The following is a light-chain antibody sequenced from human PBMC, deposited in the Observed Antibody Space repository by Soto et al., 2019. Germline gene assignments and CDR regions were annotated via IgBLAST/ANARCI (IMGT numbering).Light chain of an antibody. V-gene: IGLV1-40*01. Sequence: VLTHPPSVSGAPGQRVTISCAGTSSSIGAGFDIHWYQQLPGTAPKLLIFGNINRPSGVPDRFSGSKSGTSASLAITGLQAEDEADYYCQSFDSSLNGYVFGTGTKVTVL. CDR2: GNI. J-gene: IGLJ1*01. CDR1: SSSIGAGFD. CDR3: QSFDSSLNGYV.